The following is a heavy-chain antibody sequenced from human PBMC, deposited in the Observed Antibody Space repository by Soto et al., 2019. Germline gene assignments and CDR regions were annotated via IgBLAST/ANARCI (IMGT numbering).Heavy chain of an antibody. J-gene: IGHJ4*02. CDR3: ARVDCSGGSCYPTFDY. Sequence: ASVKVSGKASGYTFTSYGISRVRQAPGQGLEWMGWISAYNGNTNYAQKLQGRVTMTTDTSTSTAYMELRSLISDDTAVYYCARVDCSGGSCYPTFDYWGQGTLVTVSS. V-gene: IGHV1-18*01. CDR2: ISAYNGNT. CDR1: GYTFTSYG. D-gene: IGHD2-15*01.